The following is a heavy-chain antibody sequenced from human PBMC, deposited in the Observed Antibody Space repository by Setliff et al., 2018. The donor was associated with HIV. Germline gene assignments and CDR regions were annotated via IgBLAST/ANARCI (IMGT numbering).Heavy chain of an antibody. V-gene: IGHV5-51*01. D-gene: IGHD3-10*01. J-gene: IGHJ4*02. CDR1: GFNFRTSW. CDR2: IYPDDSET. Sequence: GESLTLSCQGSGFNFRTSWIGWVRQMPGKGLEWMGIIYPDDSETRYSPSFQGQVTMSADKSITTAYLQWTSLKASDTAMYYCVRRVGGRGYYFDYWGQGTPVTVSS. CDR3: VRRVGGRGYYFDY.